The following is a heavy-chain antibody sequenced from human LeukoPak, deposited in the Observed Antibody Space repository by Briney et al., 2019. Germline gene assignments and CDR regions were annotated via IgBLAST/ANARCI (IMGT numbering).Heavy chain of an antibody. D-gene: IGHD1-1*01. CDR1: GFTFSTSG. V-gene: IGHV3-48*02. CDR2: ITSHGVT. Sequence: PGRSLRLSCAASGFTFSTSGVGWVRQAPGKGLEWLSHITSHGVTHYLDSVEGRFTISRDNAKSLLYLQMNSLSEEGTAVYYCARAGTYAYFDYWGRGTLVTVSS. CDR3: ARAGTYAYFDY. J-gene: IGHJ4*02.